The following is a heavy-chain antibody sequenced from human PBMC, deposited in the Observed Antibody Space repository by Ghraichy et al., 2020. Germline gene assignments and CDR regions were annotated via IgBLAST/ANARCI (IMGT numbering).Heavy chain of an antibody. Sequence: SETLSLTCTVSGGSISSGDYYWSWIRQPPGKGLEWIGYIYYSGSTYYNPSLKSRVTISVDTSKNQFSLKLSSVTAADTAVYYCARADPCGGDCYNGYFDYWGQGTLVTVSS. CDR2: IYYSGST. V-gene: IGHV4-30-4*01. D-gene: IGHD2-21*01. J-gene: IGHJ4*02. CDR1: GGSISSGDYY. CDR3: ARADPCGGDCYNGYFDY.